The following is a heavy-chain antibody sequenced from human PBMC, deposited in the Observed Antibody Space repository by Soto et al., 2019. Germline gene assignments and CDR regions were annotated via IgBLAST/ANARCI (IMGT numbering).Heavy chain of an antibody. CDR3: ARGVRTGFYGMDV. J-gene: IGHJ6*02. Sequence: QVQLVQSGAEVKKPGSSVKVSCKASGGTLSNYALSWVRQAPGQGLEWVGGIIPIFGTSNYAQNFQGRVTITADESTSTAYMELSSLRSEETAVYYCARGVRTGFYGMDVWGQGTTVTVSS. CDR2: IIPIFGTS. V-gene: IGHV1-69*01. D-gene: IGHD3-10*01. CDR1: GGTLSNYA.